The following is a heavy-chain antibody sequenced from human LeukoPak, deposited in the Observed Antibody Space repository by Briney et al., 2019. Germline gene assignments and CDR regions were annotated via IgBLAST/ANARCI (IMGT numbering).Heavy chain of an antibody. J-gene: IGHJ4*02. CDR2: ISGSGGST. D-gene: IGHD2-15*01. Sequence: ETLSLTCAVYGGSFTTYYWSWIRQAPGKGLEWVSAISGSGGSTYYADSVKGRFTISRDNSKNTLYLQMNSLRAEDTAVYYCAKDQGSGGSCYDYWGQGTLVTVSS. V-gene: IGHV3-23*01. CDR3: AKDQGSGGSCYDY. CDR1: GGSFTTYY.